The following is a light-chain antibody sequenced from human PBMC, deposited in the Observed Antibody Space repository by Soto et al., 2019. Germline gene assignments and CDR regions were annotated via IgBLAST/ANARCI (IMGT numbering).Light chain of an antibody. CDR2: DAS. CDR3: QQYGSSPYT. J-gene: IGKJ2*01. CDR1: QSVSSY. V-gene: IGKV3-20*01. Sequence: EIVLTQSPGTLSLSPCERATLSCRASQSVSSYLAWYQQKPGQAPRLLIYDASNRATGIPARFSGSGSGTDFTLTISRLEPEDFAVYYCQQYGSSPYTFGLGT.